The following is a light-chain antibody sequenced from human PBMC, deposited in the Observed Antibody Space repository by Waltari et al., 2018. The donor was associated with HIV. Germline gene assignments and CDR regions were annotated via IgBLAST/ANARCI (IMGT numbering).Light chain of an antibody. Sequence: DIQMTQSPSSLSASVGDRVTITCQASQDITSFLNWYQHKPGQAPNLLIYDASNLETGVPARFSGTGSGTDFIFIINSLQPEDVATYYCQQYDKFPLTFGGGTKVEIK. CDR1: QDITSF. V-gene: IGKV1-33*01. J-gene: IGKJ4*01. CDR3: QQYDKFPLT. CDR2: DAS.